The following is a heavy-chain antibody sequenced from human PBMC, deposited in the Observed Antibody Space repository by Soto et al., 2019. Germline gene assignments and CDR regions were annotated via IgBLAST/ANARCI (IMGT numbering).Heavy chain of an antibody. CDR2: IYYSGST. Sequence: TLSLTCTVSGVSISSYYWSWIRQPPGKGLEWIGYIYYSGSTNYNPSLKSRVTISVDTSKNQFSLKLSSVTAADTAVYYCARVWGGAFDIWGQGTMVTFSS. D-gene: IGHD3-10*01. CDR1: GVSISSYY. CDR3: ARVWGGAFDI. J-gene: IGHJ3*02. V-gene: IGHV4-59*01.